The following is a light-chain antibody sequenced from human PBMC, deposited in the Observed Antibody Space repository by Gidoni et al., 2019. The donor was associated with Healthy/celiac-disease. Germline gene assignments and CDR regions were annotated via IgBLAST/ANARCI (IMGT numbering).Light chain of an antibody. CDR3: QQYYSTPRT. V-gene: IGKV4-1*01. J-gene: IGKJ3*01. CDR1: QSVLYSSNNKNY. Sequence: DIVMSQSPDPLPVPLGERATINCKSSQSVLYSSNNKNYLTWYQQKPGQPPKLLIYWASTRESGVPDRFSGSGSGTDFTLTISSLQAEDVAVYYCQQYYSTPRTFGHGTKVDIK. CDR2: WAS.